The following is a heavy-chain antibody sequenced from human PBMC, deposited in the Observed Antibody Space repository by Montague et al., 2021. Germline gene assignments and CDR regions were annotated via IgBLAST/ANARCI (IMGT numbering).Heavy chain of an antibody. CDR3: ARRKRTLHRQPSSSYYYYGMDV. CDR2: IHHRGST. V-gene: IGHV4-34*01. D-gene: IGHD4-11*01. CDR1: GGSFSGYY. J-gene: IGHJ6*02. Sequence: SETLSLTCAVYGGSFSGYYWSWIRQHPGKGREWIGEIHHRGSTNYNPSLKSRVTISVDTSKKQFSLKLSSVTAADTAVYYCARRKRTLHRQPSSSYYYYGMDVWGQGTTVTVS.